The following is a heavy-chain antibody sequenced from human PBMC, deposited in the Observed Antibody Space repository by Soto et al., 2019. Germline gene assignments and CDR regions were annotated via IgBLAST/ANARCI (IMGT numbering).Heavy chain of an antibody. J-gene: IGHJ4*02. Sequence: EVQLVESGGGLVQPGGSLRLSCAASGFTFSSYWMSWVRQAPGKGLEWAANIKQDGSEKYYVDSVKGRFTISRDNAKNSLYLQMNSLRAEDTAVYYCARDLITMVRGAPSISFDYWGQGTLVTVSS. V-gene: IGHV3-7*01. D-gene: IGHD3-10*01. CDR3: ARDLITMVRGAPSISFDY. CDR2: IKQDGSEK. CDR1: GFTFSSYW.